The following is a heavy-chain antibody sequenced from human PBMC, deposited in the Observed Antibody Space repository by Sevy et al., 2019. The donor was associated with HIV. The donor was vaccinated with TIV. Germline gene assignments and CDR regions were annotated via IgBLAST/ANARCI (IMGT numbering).Heavy chain of an antibody. D-gene: IGHD3-22*01. CDR1: GYNFSGYW. CDR2: IYPTDSHI. CDR3: ARSSFYYDNSGFYPLDF. J-gene: IGHJ4*02. V-gene: IGHV5-51*01. Sequence: GEPLKISCKGSGYNFSGYWVGWVRQMPGKGLEWMGIIYPTDSHIIYSPSLQGQVTISVDKSITTAYLQWRSLKTSDTAMYYCARSSFYYDNSGFYPLDFWGQGTLVTVSS.